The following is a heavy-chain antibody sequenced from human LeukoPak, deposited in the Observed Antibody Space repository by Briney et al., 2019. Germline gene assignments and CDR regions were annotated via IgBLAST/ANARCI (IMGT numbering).Heavy chain of an antibody. J-gene: IGHJ6*04. D-gene: IGHD2-2*01. Sequence: GRSLRLSCETSGFSFSTYGMHWVRQAPGKVPEWVAVTWPDGSKKCYADSVKGRFTISRDNSKSTLYLQMNSLRGEDTAMYYCVRGKGSTNVWGKGTTVTVSS. CDR2: TWPDGSKK. CDR1: GFSFSTYG. V-gene: IGHV3-33*01. CDR3: VRGKGSTNV.